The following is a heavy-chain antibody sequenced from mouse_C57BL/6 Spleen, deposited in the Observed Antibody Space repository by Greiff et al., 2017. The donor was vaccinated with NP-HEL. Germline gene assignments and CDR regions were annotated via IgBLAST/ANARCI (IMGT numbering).Heavy chain of an antibody. V-gene: IGHV1-50*01. CDR2: IDPSDSYT. CDR1: GYTFTSYW. Sequence: QVQLQQPGAELVKPGASVKLSCKASGYTFTSYWMQWVKQRPGQGLEWIGEIDPSDSYTNYNQKFKGKATLTVDTSSSTAYMQRSSLTSEDSAVYYCARGTGGFAYWGQGTLVTVSA. D-gene: IGHD4-1*01. CDR3: ARGTGGFAY. J-gene: IGHJ3*01.